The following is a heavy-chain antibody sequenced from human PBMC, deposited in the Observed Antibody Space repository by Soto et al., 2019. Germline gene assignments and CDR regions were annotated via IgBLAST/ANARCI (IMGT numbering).Heavy chain of an antibody. J-gene: IGHJ4*02. Sequence: QVQLVESGGGMAQAGTSLRLSCTGSGFTFNSVSQHWVRQGPDKGLEWVAVVSFDGKVTYYADSVKGRFTVSRDISKNTIYLQANSLRTEDTAVYYCAREPYGDSQYFDYWGQGTPVTVSS. D-gene: IGHD2-21*02. CDR1: GFTFNSVS. CDR2: VSFDGKVT. CDR3: AREPYGDSQYFDY. V-gene: IGHV3-30*04.